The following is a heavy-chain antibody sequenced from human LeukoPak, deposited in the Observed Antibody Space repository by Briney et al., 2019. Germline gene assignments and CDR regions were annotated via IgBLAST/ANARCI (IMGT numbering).Heavy chain of an antibody. D-gene: IGHD3-22*01. CDR1: GYTFTSYG. J-gene: IGHJ6*03. Sequence: GASVKVSCKASGYTFTSYGISWVRQAPGQGLEWMGWISAYNGNTNYAQKLQGRVTMTTDTSTSTAYMELRSLRSDDTAVYYCARDQAYYYDKEGIYSYYMDVWGKGTTVTISS. V-gene: IGHV1-18*01. CDR2: ISAYNGNT. CDR3: ARDQAYYYDKEGIYSYYMDV.